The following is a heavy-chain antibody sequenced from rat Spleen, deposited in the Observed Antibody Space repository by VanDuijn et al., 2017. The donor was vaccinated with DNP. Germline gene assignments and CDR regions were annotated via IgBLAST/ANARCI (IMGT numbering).Heavy chain of an antibody. V-gene: IGHV5-7*01. CDR2: INFDGSNT. CDR1: GFTFSDHN. CDR3: AGRPPPTRGPFDY. J-gene: IGHJ2*01. Sequence: EVQLVESDGGLVQPGRSLRLSCAASGFTFSDHNMAWVRQAPKKGLEWVATINFDGSNTYYRDSVKGRFTISRDNAKSTLYLQMDSLRSEDTATYYCAGRPPPTRGPFDYWGQGVLVTVSS. D-gene: IGHD1-4*01.